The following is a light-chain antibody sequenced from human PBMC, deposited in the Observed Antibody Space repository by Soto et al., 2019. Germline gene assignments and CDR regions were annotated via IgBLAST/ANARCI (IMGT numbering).Light chain of an antibody. Sequence: EIVLTQSPDTLSLSPGERATLSCRASQSVSSNYLAWYQQKPGQAPRLLIYGGSSRATGIPDRFSGSGSGTDFTLTISRLEPEECAVYYCQQYGSALLFGQGAKLEIK. CDR3: QQYGSALL. CDR1: QSVSSNY. J-gene: IGKJ2*01. CDR2: GGS. V-gene: IGKV3-20*01.